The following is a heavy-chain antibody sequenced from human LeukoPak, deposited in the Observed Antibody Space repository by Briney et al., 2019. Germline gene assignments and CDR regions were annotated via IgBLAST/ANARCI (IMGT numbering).Heavy chain of an antibody. CDR2: IYTSGST. CDR1: GGSISSYY. Sequence: SSETLSLTCTVSGGSISSYYWSWIRQPAGKGLEWIGRIYTSGSTNYNPSLKSRVTMSVDTSKNQFSLKLSSVTAADTAVYYCARGTDYGDRTAWFDPWGQGTLVTVSS. CDR3: ARGTDYGDRTAWFDP. V-gene: IGHV4-4*07. D-gene: IGHD4-17*01. J-gene: IGHJ5*02.